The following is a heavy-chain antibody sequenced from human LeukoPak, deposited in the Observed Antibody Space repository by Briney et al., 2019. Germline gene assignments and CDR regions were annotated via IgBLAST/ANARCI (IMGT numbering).Heavy chain of an antibody. D-gene: IGHD3-10*01. Sequence: GASVRLSCKASGYTFTSYDINWVRQATGQGLEWMGWINPNSGNTGYAQKFQGRVTMPRNTSISTAYMELSSLRSEDTAVYYCARGQSGSGSYVWFDPWGQGTLVTVSS. V-gene: IGHV1-8*01. CDR3: ARGQSGSGSYVWFDP. J-gene: IGHJ5*02. CDR2: INPNSGNT. CDR1: GYTFTSYD.